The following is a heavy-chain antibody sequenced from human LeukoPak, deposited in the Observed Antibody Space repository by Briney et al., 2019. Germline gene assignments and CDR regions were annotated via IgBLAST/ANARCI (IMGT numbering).Heavy chain of an antibody. V-gene: IGHV1-2*02. CDR3: ARDATDYGGNSSPDY. CDR2: INPNSGGT. D-gene: IGHD4-23*01. J-gene: IGHJ4*02. Sequence: ASVKVSCKASGYTFTGYYMHWVRQAPGQGLEWMGWINPNSGGTNYAQKFQGRVTMTRDTSISTAYMELSRLRSDDTAVYYCARDATDYGGNSSPDYWGQGTLVTVSS. CDR1: GYTFTGYY.